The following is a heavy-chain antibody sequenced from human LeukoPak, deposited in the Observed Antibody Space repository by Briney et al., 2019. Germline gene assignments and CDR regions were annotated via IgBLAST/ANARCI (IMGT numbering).Heavy chain of an antibody. J-gene: IGHJ4*02. CDR2: INHRGST. D-gene: IGHD5-24*01. Sequence: SETLSLTCAVYGGSFSGYYWSWIRQSPGKGLEWIGEINHRGSTHYNPSLKSRVTLSVDTSKNQFSLRLSSVTAADTAVYYCARGLDGYNYNYWGQGTLVTVSS. V-gene: IGHV4-34*01. CDR1: GGSFSGYY. CDR3: ARGLDGYNYNY.